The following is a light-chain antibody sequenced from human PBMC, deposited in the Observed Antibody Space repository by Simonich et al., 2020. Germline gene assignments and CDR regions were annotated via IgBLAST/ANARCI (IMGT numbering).Light chain of an antibody. J-gene: IGLJ2*01. CDR3: QSYDSSLSGVV. CDR2: GNI. V-gene: IGLV1-40*01. CDR1: SSNIGAGYD. Sequence: QSVLTQPPSVSGAPGQRVTISCTGSSSNIGAGYDVHWYQQLPGTAPKLLIYGNINRPSWVPDRFSGSKSGTSASLAITGLQAEDEADYYCQSYDSSLSGVVFGGGTKLTVL.